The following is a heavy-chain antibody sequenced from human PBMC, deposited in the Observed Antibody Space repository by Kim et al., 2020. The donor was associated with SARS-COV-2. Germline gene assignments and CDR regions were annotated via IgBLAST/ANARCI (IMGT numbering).Heavy chain of an antibody. J-gene: IGHJ6*02. CDR3: ARRGYSGYDWWGTTYYYYGMDV. CDR1: GGSISSSSYY. V-gene: IGHV4-39*01. D-gene: IGHD5-12*01. Sequence: SETLSLTCTVSGGSISSSSYYWGWIRQPPGKGLEWIGSIYYSGSTYYNPSLKSRVTISVDTSKNQFSLKLSSVTAADTAVYYCARRGYSGYDWWGTTYYYYGMDVWGQGTTVTVSS. CDR2: IYYSGST.